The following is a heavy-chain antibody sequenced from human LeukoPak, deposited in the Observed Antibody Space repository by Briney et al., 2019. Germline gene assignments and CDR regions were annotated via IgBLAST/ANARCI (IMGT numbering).Heavy chain of an antibody. V-gene: IGHV4-59*01. CDR1: GGSISSFY. CDR3: ARGISYWFDP. Sequence: PSETLSLTCTVSGGSISSFYWSWIRQPPGKGLEWIGYIYYSGSTNYSLSLKSRVTISVDTSKNQFSLKLSSVTAADTAVYYCARGISYWFDPWGQGTLVTVSS. D-gene: IGHD3-3*02. CDR2: IYYSGST. J-gene: IGHJ5*02.